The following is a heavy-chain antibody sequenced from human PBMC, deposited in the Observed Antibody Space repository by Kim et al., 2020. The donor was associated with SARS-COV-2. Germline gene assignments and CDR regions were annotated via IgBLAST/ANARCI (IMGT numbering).Heavy chain of an antibody. CDR2: VSPNSGAT. CDR1: GYTFTGYY. CDR3: ARGRSGSYDC. J-gene: IGHJ4*02. D-gene: IGHD1-26*01. V-gene: IGHV1-2*02. Sequence: ASVKVSCKASGYTFTGYYIHWVRQAPGQGLEWMGGVSPNSGATNYGQRFQGRVTMTSDTSINTAYMDLSSLTSDDTAVYYCARGRSGSYDCWGQGTLVTVSS.